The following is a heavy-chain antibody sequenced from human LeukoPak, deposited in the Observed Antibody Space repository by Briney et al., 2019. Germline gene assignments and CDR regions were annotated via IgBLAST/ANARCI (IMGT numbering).Heavy chain of an antibody. CDR1: GGSISTYY. CDR2: IYYSGST. D-gene: IGHD4-17*01. Sequence: PSETLSLTCTVSGGSISTYYWSWIRQPPGKGLEWIGYIYYSGSTNYNPSLKSRVTTSVDTSKNQFSLKLSSVTAADTAVYYCARGDGDYGIDIWGQGTMVTVSS. V-gene: IGHV4-59*01. J-gene: IGHJ3*02. CDR3: ARGDGDYGIDI.